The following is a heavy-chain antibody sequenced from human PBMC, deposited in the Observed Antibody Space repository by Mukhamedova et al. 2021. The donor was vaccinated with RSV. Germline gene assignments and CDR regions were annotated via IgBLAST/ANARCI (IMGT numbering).Heavy chain of an antibody. J-gene: IGHJ1*01. Sequence: GWVANIKGDGSETYYADSVKGRFTISRDNAKDSLFLQMSSLRAEDTAVYYCARWDITSDRPALHVSYFHHWGQGTLSTVSS. CDR2: IKGDGSET. CDR3: ARWDITSDRPALHVSYFHH. V-gene: IGHV3-7*04. D-gene: IGHD3-16*01.